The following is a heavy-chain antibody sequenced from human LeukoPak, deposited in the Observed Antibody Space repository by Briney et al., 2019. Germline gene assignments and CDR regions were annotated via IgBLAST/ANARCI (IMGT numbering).Heavy chain of an antibody. Sequence: ASVKVSCKASGYTLTDYYMHWVRQAPGQGLEWMGWINPKSGGTNFAQKFQGRVTLTRDTSIRTAYMELSSLRSDDTAVYYCARSSNWSTLDYWGQGALVTVSS. J-gene: IGHJ4*02. CDR3: ARSSNWSTLDY. D-gene: IGHD6-13*01. CDR2: INPKSGGT. CDR1: GYTLTDYY. V-gene: IGHV1-2*02.